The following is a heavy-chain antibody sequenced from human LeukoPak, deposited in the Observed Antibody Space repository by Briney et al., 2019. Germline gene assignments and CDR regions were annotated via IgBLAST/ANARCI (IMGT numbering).Heavy chain of an antibody. D-gene: IGHD2-15*01. J-gene: IGHJ4*02. Sequence: TGGSLRLSCSASGFTFSSYAMHWVRQAPGKGLEYVSAISSNGGSTYYADSVKGRFTISRDNSKNTLYLQMSSLRAEDTAVYYCAKQLGYCSDGSCYFPYWGQGTLVTVSS. CDR1: GFTFSSYA. CDR3: AKQLGYCSDGSCYFPY. V-gene: IGHV3-64D*06. CDR2: ISSNGGST.